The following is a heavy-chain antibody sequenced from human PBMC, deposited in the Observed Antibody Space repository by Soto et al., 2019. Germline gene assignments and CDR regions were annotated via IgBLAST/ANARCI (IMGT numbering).Heavy chain of an antibody. D-gene: IGHD3-9*01. J-gene: IGHJ3*02. V-gene: IGHV3-23*01. CDR2: ISGSGGST. CDR1: GFTLSNYA. Sequence: SLRLSSATPGFTLSNYAMSWVRQAPGKGLEWVSAISGSGGSTYYADSVKGRFTISRDNSKNTLYLQMNSLRAEDTAVYYCAKEFDLAFDIWGQGTMVTVSS. CDR3: AKEFDLAFDI.